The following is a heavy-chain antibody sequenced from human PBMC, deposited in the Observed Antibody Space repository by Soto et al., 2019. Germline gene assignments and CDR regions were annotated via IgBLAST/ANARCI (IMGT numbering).Heavy chain of an antibody. Sequence: GGSLRLSGAASGFTFNIYAFHWLHHAPAKGLEWVAVISFDGTKKYYSDYVKGRFTISRDNLKNTLYLQMNNLRVEDAALYFCAREDDYGYRYINYGLDVWGQGTTVTVSS. D-gene: IGHD4-17*01. CDR2: ISFDGTKK. CDR1: GFTFNIYA. V-gene: IGHV3-30-3*01. J-gene: IGHJ6*02. CDR3: AREDDYGYRYINYGLDV.